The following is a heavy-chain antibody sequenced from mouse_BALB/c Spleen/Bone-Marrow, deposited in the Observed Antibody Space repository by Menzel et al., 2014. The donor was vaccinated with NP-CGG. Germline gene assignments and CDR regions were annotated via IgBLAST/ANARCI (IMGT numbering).Heavy chain of an antibody. CDR1: VYAFSSYW. V-gene: IGHV1-80*01. CDR3: ARLDGYYPYYAMDY. Sequence: QVQLQQSGAELVWPGSSVKISCKASVYAFSSYWMNWVKQRPGQGLEWIGQIYPGDGDTNYNGKFKGKATLTADKSSSTAYMQLNSLTSEDSAVYFCARLDGYYPYYAMDYWGQGTSVTVSS. J-gene: IGHJ4*01. D-gene: IGHD2-3*01. CDR2: IYPGDGDT.